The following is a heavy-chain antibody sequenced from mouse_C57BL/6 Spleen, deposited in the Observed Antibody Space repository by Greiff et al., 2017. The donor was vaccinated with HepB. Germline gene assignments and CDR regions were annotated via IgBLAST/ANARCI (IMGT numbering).Heavy chain of an antibody. CDR3: ARRETTVVTDY. Sequence: QVTLKESGPGILQPSQTLSLTCSFSVFSLSTFGMGVSWIRQPSGKGLEWLAHIYWDEDKHYKPSLKSRLTISKDTSNNQVFLKITTVDTADTATYYSARRETTVVTDYWGQGTTLTVSS. CDR2: IYWDEDK. J-gene: IGHJ2*01. D-gene: IGHD1-1*01. V-gene: IGHV8-9*01. CDR1: VFSLSTFGMG.